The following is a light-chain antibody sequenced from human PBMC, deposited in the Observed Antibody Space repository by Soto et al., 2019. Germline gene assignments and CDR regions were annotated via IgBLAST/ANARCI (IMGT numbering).Light chain of an antibody. V-gene: IGKV3-20*01. J-gene: IGKJ2*02. CDR3: HQYADSRN. CDR2: GES. CDR1: QTVCTNY. Sequence: EAVLTQSPGTLSLSPGERATLSCRASQTVCTNYLSWFHHRPGQAPRLVIYGESRSDTGIPDRFTGCGSGTHFTLTMPRLETEDFGVYYCHQYADSRNFVQGTKLEIQ.